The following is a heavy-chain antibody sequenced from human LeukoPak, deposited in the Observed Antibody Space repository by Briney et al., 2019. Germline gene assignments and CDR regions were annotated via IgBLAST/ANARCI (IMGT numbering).Heavy chain of an antibody. CDR1: GGAIRSSSYY. CDR2: IYYSGSS. CDR3: ARHVSGSAMMHYFDY. J-gene: IGHJ4*02. V-gene: IGHV4-39*01. Sequence: SETLSLTCAVSGGAIRSSSYYWGWIRQSPGKGLEWIGSIYYSGSSSYNPSLQSRVSISVDTSKNHISLKVFSLTAADTALYYCARHVSGSAMMHYFDYWGQGNLVTVSS. D-gene: IGHD5-18*01.